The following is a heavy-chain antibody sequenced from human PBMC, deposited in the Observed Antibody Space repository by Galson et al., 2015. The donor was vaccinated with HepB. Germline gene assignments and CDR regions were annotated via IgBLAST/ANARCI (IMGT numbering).Heavy chain of an antibody. J-gene: IGHJ4*02. D-gene: IGHD3-10*01. CDR2: IKQDGSEK. CDR1: GFTFSSYW. Sequence: SLRLSCAASGFTFSSYWMSWVRQAPGKGLEWVANIKQDGSEKYYVDSVKGRFTISRDNAKNSLYLQMNSLRAEDTAVYYCASEGTTMVRGVTRRTYFDYWGQGTLVTVSS. V-gene: IGHV3-7*03. CDR3: ASEGTTMVRGVTRRTYFDY.